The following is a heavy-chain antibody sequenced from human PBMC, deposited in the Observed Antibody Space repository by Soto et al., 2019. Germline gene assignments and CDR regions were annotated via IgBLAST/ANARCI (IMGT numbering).Heavy chain of an antibody. V-gene: IGHV1-69*01. CDR2: IIPIFGTS. CDR3: GGGKIKEMATILRDKWFDP. CDR1: GGTFNNHA. Sequence: QVQLVQSGAEVKKPGSSVKVSCKASGGTFNNHAINWVRQAPGQGLEWMGGIIPIFGTSNYAQKFQGRVTNTREESAQTGYMELGKPGSGDTGVYFWGGGKIKEMATILRDKWFDPWGQGTLVTVSS. D-gene: IGHD5-12*01. J-gene: IGHJ5*02.